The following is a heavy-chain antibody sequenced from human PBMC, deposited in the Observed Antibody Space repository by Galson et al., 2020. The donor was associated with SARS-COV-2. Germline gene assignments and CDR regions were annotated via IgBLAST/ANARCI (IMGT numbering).Heavy chain of an antibody. Sequence: GGSLRLSCAASGFTFSSYAMSWVRQAPGKGLEWVSAISGSGGSTYYADSVQGRFTISRDNSKNTLYLQMNSLRAEDTAVYYCAKDPGIAAADPYYYYYYDMDVWGKGTTVTVSS. V-gene: IGHV3-23*01. J-gene: IGHJ6*03. CDR3: AKDPGIAAADPYYYYYYDMDV. CDR1: GFTFSSYA. CDR2: ISGSGGST. D-gene: IGHD6-13*01.